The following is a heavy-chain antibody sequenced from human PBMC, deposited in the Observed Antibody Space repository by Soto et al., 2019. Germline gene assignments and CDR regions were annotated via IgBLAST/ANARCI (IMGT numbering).Heavy chain of an antibody. CDR2: IKSKTDGGTI. CDR3: TTDFWSGYSTSPYFDY. Sequence: PGGSLRLSCAASGFTFSNAWMNWVRQAPGKGLEWVGRIKSKTDGGTIDYAAPVKGRFTISRDDSKNTLYLQMNSLKTEDTAVYYCTTDFWSGYSTSPYFDYWGQGTLVTVSS. V-gene: IGHV3-15*07. D-gene: IGHD3-3*01. CDR1: GFTFSNAW. J-gene: IGHJ4*02.